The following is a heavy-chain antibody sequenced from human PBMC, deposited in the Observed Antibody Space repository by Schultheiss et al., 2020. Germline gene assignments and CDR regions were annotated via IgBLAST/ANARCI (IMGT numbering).Heavy chain of an antibody. Sequence: SETLSLTCAVSGGSISSSNWWSWVRQPPGKGLEWIGEIYHSGSTNYNPSLKSRVTISVDKSKNQFSLKLSSVTAADTAVYYCARGCPPPYYDFWGGYFYYYYGMDVWGQGTTVTVSS. CDR2: IYHSGST. J-gene: IGHJ6*02. D-gene: IGHD3-3*01. V-gene: IGHV4-4*02. CDR1: GGSISSSNW. CDR3: ARGCPPPYYDFWGGYFYYYYGMDV.